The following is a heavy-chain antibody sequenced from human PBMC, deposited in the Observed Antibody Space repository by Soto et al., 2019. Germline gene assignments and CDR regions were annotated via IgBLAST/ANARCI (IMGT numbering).Heavy chain of an antibody. V-gene: IGHV4-30-4*01. J-gene: IGHJ5*02. CDR2: SYSSGST. CDR1: GGSISSGDYY. D-gene: IGHD2-2*02. Sequence: SETLSLTCTVSGGSISSGDYYWSWIRQPPGKGLEWIGYSYSSGSTYYNPSLKSRVSISIDTSKNQFSLRLSSVNAADTAVYYCARERGPAAIHHTWLEPWGQGTLVIVCS. CDR3: ARERGPAAIHHTWLEP.